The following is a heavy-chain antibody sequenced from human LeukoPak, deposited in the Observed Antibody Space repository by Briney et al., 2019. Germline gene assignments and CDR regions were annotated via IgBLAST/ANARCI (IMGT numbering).Heavy chain of an antibody. V-gene: IGHV3-53*01. CDR3: ARAPPAYCGGDCYLDY. J-gene: IGHJ4*02. CDR2: IYSGGST. D-gene: IGHD2-21*02. Sequence: EGSLRLSCAASGFTVSSNYMSWVRQAPGKGLEWVSVIYSGGSTYYADSVKGRFTISRDNSKNTLYLQMNSLRAEDTGVYYCARAPPAYCGGDCYLDYWGQGTLVTVSS. CDR1: GFTVSSNY.